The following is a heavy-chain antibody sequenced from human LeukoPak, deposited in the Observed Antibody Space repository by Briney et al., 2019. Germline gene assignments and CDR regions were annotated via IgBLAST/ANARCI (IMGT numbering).Heavy chain of an antibody. CDR2: INNDGRFT. V-gene: IGHV3-74*01. CDR1: GFTFSSYS. CDR3: ARDGATGNLGLDV. Sequence: PGGSLRLSCAASGFTFSSYSMHWVRQAPGKGLGWVARINNDGRFTFYADSVKGRFTISRDNAKNTLYLQMDSLRDEDAAVYYCARDGATGNLGLDVWGQGTTATVSS. D-gene: IGHD6-13*01. J-gene: IGHJ6*02.